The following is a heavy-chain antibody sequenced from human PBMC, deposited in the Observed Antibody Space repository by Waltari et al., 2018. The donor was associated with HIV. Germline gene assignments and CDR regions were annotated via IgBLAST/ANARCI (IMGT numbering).Heavy chain of an antibody. Sequence: QLQLQESGPGLVKPSETLSLTCTVSGGSIISNVYYWGWIRQPPGKGLEWIGSVYYSGSTSSTPSLKSRVTISVDTSKNQFYLRLRSVTAADTAVYYCAPRDYGDYQFDYWGRGTLVTVSS. CDR1: GGSIISNVYY. CDR2: VYYSGST. D-gene: IGHD4-17*01. J-gene: IGHJ4*02. V-gene: IGHV4-39*01. CDR3: APRDYGDYQFDY.